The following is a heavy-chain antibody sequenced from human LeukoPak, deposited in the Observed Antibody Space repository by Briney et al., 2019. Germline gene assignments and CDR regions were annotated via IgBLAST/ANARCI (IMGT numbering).Heavy chain of an antibody. D-gene: IGHD3-10*01. CDR3: AKNPMVRGFTYDY. J-gene: IGHJ4*02. Sequence: GGSLRLSCVASGFTSRNYAMTWVRQAPGKGLEWVSSISGSGTTYYADSVKGRFTISRDNSKNTLYLQVNSLKAEDTAVYYCAKNPMVRGFTYDYWGQGTLVTVSS. V-gene: IGHV3-23*01. CDR1: GFTSRNYA. CDR2: ISGSGTT.